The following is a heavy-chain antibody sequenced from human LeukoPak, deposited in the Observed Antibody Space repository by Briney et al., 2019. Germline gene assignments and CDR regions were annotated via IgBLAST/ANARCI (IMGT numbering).Heavy chain of an antibody. D-gene: IGHD3-22*01. CDR3: ARGGGGSYYDSSGYDFDY. V-gene: IGHV3-21*01. J-gene: IGHJ4*02. CDR1: GFTFSSYS. CDR2: IGSSSSYI. Sequence: PGGSLRLSCAASGFTFSSYSMNWVRQAPGKGLEWVSSIGSSSSYIYYADSVKGRFTISRDNAKNSLYLQMNSLRAEDTAVYYCARGGGGSYYDSSGYDFDYWGQGTLVTVSS.